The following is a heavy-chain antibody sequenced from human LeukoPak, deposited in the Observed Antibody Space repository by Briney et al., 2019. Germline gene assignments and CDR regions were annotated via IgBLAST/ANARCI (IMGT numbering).Heavy chain of an antibody. V-gene: IGHV3-30*02. CDR2: IPYDGSDK. J-gene: IGHJ4*02. Sequence: GGSLRLSCAASGFPFSSYGMHWVRQAPGKGLEWVAFIPYDGSDKFYADSVKGRFTISRDNSKNTLYLQMNSLRVEDTALYYCARDGPGIAVAGHFDYWGQGTLVTVSS. CDR1: GFPFSSYG. D-gene: IGHD6-19*01. CDR3: ARDGPGIAVAGHFDY.